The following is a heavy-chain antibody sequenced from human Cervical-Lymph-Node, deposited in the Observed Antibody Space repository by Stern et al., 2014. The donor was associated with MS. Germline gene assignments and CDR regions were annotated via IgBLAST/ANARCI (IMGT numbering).Heavy chain of an antibody. CDR1: GYPFTNYY. Sequence: VQLVESGAEVQKPGASVKLSCKASGYPFTNYYVHWVRQAPGQGLEWIGSINSNGGSAKYAQKFQGRVSMTSDTSTSTVSMEMRSLRFDDTAVYYCARDKLHSDSYGMDIWGQGTTVTVSS. CDR3: ARDKLHSDSYGMDI. V-gene: IGHV1-46*01. D-gene: IGHD2-21*01. CDR2: INSNGGSA. J-gene: IGHJ6*02.